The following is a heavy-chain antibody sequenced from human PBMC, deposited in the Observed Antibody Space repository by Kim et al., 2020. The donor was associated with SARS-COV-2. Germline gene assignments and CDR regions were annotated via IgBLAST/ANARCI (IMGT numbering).Heavy chain of an antibody. CDR3: VRSSYYTTWFYC. Sequence: GGSLRLSCEASGLSVSSNWMHWVRQAPGKGLVWVSRINTDGSGVNYVDSVKGRFTVSRDNSENTLYLQLNSLRVDDTTVYFCVRSSYYTTWFYCWGQGTLVTVSS. V-gene: IGHV3-74*01. CDR2: INTDGSGV. CDR1: GLSVSSNW. J-gene: IGHJ4*02. D-gene: IGHD1-26*01.